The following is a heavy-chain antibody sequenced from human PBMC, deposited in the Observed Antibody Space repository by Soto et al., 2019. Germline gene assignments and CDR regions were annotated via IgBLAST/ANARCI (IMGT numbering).Heavy chain of an antibody. V-gene: IGHV1-18*01. CDR1: GYNFINYG. CDR3: VRDLDGSGSYYTDY. Sequence: QVHLVQSGVEVKKPGASVKVSCKASGYNFINYGITWVRQAPGQGLEWMGWIRVHKGNTNYAQKFQGRVTMSTGTSTSTAYMELRSLRPDDTAVYYCVRDLDGSGSYYTDYWGPGTLVIVSS. J-gene: IGHJ4*02. CDR2: IRVHKGNT. D-gene: IGHD3-10*01.